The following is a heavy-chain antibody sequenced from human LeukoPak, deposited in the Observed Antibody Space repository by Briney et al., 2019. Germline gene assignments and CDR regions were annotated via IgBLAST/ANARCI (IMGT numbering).Heavy chain of an antibody. V-gene: IGHV3-21*01. CDR1: GFTFSSYS. D-gene: IGHD6-25*01. J-gene: IGHJ4*02. CDR2: ISSSSSSYI. Sequence: NPGGSLRLSCAASGFTFSSYSMNWVRQAPGRGLEWVSSISSSSSSYIYYADSVKGRFTISRDNAKNSLYLQMNSLRAEDTAVYYCARGVRRLPFDYWGQGTLVTVSS. CDR3: ARGVRRLPFDY.